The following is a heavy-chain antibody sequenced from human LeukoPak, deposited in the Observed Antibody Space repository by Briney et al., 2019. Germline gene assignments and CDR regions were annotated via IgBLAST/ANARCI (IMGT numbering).Heavy chain of an antibody. Sequence: GASLQISCQGSGSIFTAHWIAWVRQLPGKGLEWMGIIYPGDSDTRYSPSFRGQITISADESISTAYLQWSSLKASDTAMYYCARILKYSGSYYYFDYWGQGTLVTVSS. CDR1: GSIFTAHW. D-gene: IGHD1-26*01. J-gene: IGHJ4*02. CDR2: IYPGDSDT. V-gene: IGHV5-51*01. CDR3: ARILKYSGSYYYFDY.